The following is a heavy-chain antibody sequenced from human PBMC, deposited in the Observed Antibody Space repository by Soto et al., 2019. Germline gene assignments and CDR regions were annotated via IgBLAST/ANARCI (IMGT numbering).Heavy chain of an antibody. CDR3: ARFNWYFDL. CDR1: GGCISSYY. Sequence: PSETLSLTCTVSGGCISSYYWSWIRQPPGKGLEWIGYIYYSGSTNYNPSLKSRVTISVDTSKNQFSLKLSSVTAADTAVYYCARFNWYFDLWGRGTLVTVSS. CDR2: IYYSGST. V-gene: IGHV4-59*08. J-gene: IGHJ2*01.